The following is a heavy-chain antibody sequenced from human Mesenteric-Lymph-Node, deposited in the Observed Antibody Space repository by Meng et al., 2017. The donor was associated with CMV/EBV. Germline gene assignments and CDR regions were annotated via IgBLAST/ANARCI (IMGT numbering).Heavy chain of an antibody. CDR2: INPNTGDT. Sequence: ASVKVSCKASGYTFTDYYLHWVRQAPGQGLEWMGRINPNTGDTNYAQKFQGRVTLTRDTSITTAYMELTGLTSDDTAVYYCARDREYYDSSGYLIYWGQGTLVTVSS. J-gene: IGHJ4*02. CDR1: GYTFTDYY. CDR3: ARDREYYDSSGYLIY. V-gene: IGHV1-2*06. D-gene: IGHD3-22*01.